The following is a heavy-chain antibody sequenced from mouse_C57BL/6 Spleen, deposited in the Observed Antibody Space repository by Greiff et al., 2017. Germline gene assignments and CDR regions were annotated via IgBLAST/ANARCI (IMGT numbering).Heavy chain of an antibody. CDR1: GYTFTDYE. Sequence: VKLQESGAELVRPGASVTLSCKASGYTFTDYEMHWVKQTPVHGLEWIGAIDPETGATAYNQKFKGKAILTADKSSSTAYMELRSLTSEDSAVYYCTREGTRDYWGQGTTLTVSS. CDR3: TREGTRDY. CDR2: IDPETGAT. D-gene: IGHD3-3*01. J-gene: IGHJ2*01. V-gene: IGHV1-15*01.